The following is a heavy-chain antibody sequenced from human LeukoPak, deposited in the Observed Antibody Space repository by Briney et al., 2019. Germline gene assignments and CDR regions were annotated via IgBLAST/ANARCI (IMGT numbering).Heavy chain of an antibody. V-gene: IGHV4-59*12. CDR1: GGSMSNY. CDR3: ARENSRGRSDY. Sequence: SETLSLTCTVSGGSMSNYWTWLRQPPGKGLEWIGYIYYSGSTNYNPSLKSRVTVSVDTSKNQVSLQLNSVSPEDTAMYYCARENSRGRSDYWGQGTLVTVSS. D-gene: IGHD6-19*01. J-gene: IGHJ4*02. CDR2: IYYSGST.